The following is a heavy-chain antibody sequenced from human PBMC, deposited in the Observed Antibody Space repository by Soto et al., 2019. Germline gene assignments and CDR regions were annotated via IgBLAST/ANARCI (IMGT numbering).Heavy chain of an antibody. J-gene: IGHJ4*02. V-gene: IGHV1-69*12. Sequence: QVQLVQSGAEVKKPGSSVKVSCKASGGTFSSYAIGWVRQAPGQGLEWMGGIIPIFGTPNYAQKFQGRVTLTVDESTSKAYMKLSSLRSEDTAVYYCALVGTYPGDYLCQGTLITVSS. D-gene: IGHD1-1*01. CDR3: ALVGTYPGDY. CDR1: GGTFSSYA. CDR2: IIPIFGTP.